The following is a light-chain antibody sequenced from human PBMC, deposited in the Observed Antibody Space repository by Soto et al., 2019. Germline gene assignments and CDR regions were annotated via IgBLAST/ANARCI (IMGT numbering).Light chain of an antibody. CDR2: DAS. Sequence: EIVLTQSPATLSLSPGERATLSCRASQGVSSYLAWYQQKPGQAPRLLIYDASARATGIPARFSGSGSGTEFTLTISSLQSEDFAVYYCQQYNDWPRTFGQGTKVDIK. J-gene: IGKJ1*01. CDR1: QGVSSY. CDR3: QQYNDWPRT. V-gene: IGKV3-15*01.